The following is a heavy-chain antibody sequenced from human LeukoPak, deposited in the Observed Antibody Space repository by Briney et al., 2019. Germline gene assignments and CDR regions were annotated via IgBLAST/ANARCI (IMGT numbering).Heavy chain of an antibody. J-gene: IGHJ4*02. CDR1: GFTFSTYV. V-gene: IGHV3-23*01. Sequence: GGSLRLSCVASGFTFSTYVMAWVRQAPGKGLEWVSAIDDSASFTYYADYVKGRFTIARDNSKNTLYLQMDSLRAEDTALYYCAKQHRSGSYPYNFDYWGQGALVTVSS. D-gene: IGHD3-22*01. CDR3: AKQHRSGSYPYNFDY. CDR2: IDDSASFT.